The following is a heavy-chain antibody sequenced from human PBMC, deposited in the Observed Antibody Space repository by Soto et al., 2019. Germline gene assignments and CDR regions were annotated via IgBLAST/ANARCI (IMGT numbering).Heavy chain of an antibody. CDR1: GGCISSGGYY. V-gene: IGHV4-31*03. J-gene: IGHJ6*02. CDR2: IFYTGGT. Sequence: QVQLQESGPGLVKPSQTLSLTCTVSGGCISSGGYYWSWIRQHPGKGLEWIGYIFYTGGTYYNPYFKRRFSISVDTSRTRCSLNRSSVTAADTAVYYCARDLRGGSYGMDVWGQGTTVTVSS. CDR3: ARDLRGGSYGMDV. D-gene: IGHD3-10*01.